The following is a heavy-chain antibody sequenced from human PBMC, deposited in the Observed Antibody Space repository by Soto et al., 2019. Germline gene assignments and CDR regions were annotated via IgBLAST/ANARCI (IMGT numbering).Heavy chain of an antibody. V-gene: IGHV1-18*01. J-gene: IGHJ4*02. D-gene: IGHD3-3*01. CDR2: ISAYNGNT. CDR1: GYTFTSYG. CDR3: ARVLRFLEWSPTYDY. Sequence: QVQLVQSGAEVKKPGASVKVSCKASGYTFTSYGISWVRQAPGQGLEWMGWISAYNGNTNYVQKLQGRVSMTTDTSTSTDYMELRSLRSDDTAVYYCARVLRFLEWSPTYDYWGQGTLVTVSS.